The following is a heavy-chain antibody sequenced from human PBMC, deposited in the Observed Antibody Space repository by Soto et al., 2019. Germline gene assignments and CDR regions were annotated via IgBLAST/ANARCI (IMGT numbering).Heavy chain of an antibody. Sequence: EVHLVESGGGLVQPGGSLRLSCAASGFTFISYSLNWVRQVPGKGLEWVSYISTSSSTISYADSVKGRFTISRDNAKNALYLQMNRLRAESTAVYYFAREGGYGYRYHYWGQGTLVTVSS. V-gene: IGHV3-48*01. J-gene: IGHJ4*02. CDR2: ISTSSSTI. D-gene: IGHD5-18*01. CDR1: GFTFISYS. CDR3: AREGGYGYRYHY.